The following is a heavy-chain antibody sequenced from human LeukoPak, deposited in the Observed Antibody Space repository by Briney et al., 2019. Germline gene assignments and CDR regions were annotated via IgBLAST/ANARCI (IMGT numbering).Heavy chain of an antibody. J-gene: IGHJ4*02. Sequence: GESLKISCKGSGYSFPNYWIGWVRQMPGKGLEWMGIIYPGDSDTRKSPSFQGQVTISADKSISTAYLQWSSLKASDTAMYYCARHRWRDAYNSGFGYWGQGTLVTVSS. V-gene: IGHV5-51*01. D-gene: IGHD5-24*01. CDR1: GYSFPNYW. CDR2: IYPGDSDT. CDR3: ARHRWRDAYNSGFGY.